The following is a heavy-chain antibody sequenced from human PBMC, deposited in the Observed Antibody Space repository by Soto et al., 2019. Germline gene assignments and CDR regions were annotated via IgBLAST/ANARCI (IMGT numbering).Heavy chain of an antibody. D-gene: IGHD3-10*01. CDR1: GFTFSSYG. Sequence: QVQLVESGGGVVQPGRSLRLSCAASGFTFSSYGMHWVRQAPGKGLAWVAVIWYDGSNKYDADSVKGRFTISRDNSKNTLYLHMNSLRAEDTAVYYCARDHTGAFDYWGQGTLVTVSS. V-gene: IGHV3-33*01. CDR3: ARDHTGAFDY. J-gene: IGHJ4*02. CDR2: IWYDGSNK.